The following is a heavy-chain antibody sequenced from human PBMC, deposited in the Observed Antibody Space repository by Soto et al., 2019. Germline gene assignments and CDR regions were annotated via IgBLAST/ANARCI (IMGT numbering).Heavy chain of an antibody. J-gene: IGHJ4*02. CDR2: IIPIFGTA. V-gene: IGHV1-69*01. CDR3: ARVTGGYDYVASETFDY. D-gene: IGHD5-12*01. CDR1: GGTFSSYA. Sequence: QVQLVQSGAEVKKPGSSVKVSCKASGGTFSSYAISWVRQAPGQGLEWMGGIIPIFGTANYAQKFQGRVTITADESTSTAYMELSSLRSEDTAVYYCARVTGGYDYVASETFDYWGQGTLVTVSS.